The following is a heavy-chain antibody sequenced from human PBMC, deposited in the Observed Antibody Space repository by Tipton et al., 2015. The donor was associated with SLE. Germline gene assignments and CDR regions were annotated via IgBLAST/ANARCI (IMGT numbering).Heavy chain of an antibody. J-gene: IGHJ3*02. CDR2: ISAYNGHT. CDR3: VRDRGIWCRYLDAFGS. V-gene: IGHV1-18*01. Sequence: QVQLVQSGAEVKKPGASVMVSCKASGYTFTSYGISWVRQAPGQGLEWMGWISAYNGHTNYAQILQGRVTMTTDTSTSTAYMELRSPSSDDTSVDYCVRDRGIWCRYLDAFGSWGQGAMVTVSS. D-gene: IGHD3-10*01. CDR1: GYTFTSYG.